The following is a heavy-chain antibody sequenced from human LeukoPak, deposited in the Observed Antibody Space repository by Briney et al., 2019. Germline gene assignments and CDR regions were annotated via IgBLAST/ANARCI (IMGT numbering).Heavy chain of an antibody. CDR1: GYTVTGYY. CDR3: ARGKARYCSSTSCYYGY. J-gene: IGHJ4*01. D-gene: IGHD2-2*01. V-gene: IGHV1-2*02. CDR2: VNPNSGGT. Sequence: GASVKVSCKASGYTVTGYYMHWVRQAPGQGLEWMGWVNPNSGGTNYAQKFQGRVTMTRDTSISTAYMELSRLRSDDTAVYYCARGKARYCSSTSCYYGYWGQGTLVTVSS.